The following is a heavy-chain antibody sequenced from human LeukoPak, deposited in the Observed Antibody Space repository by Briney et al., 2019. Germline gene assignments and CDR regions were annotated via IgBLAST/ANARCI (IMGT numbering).Heavy chain of an antibody. CDR3: ARLDYYDSSALDY. Sequence: PSETLSLTCTVSGGSISSYYWSWIRQPPGKGLEWIGYIYYNGSTNYNPSLKSRVTISVDTSKNQFSLKLSSVTAADTAVYYCARLDYYDSSALDYWGQGTLVTVSS. V-gene: IGHV4-59*08. CDR1: GGSISSYY. D-gene: IGHD3-22*01. J-gene: IGHJ4*02. CDR2: IYYNGST.